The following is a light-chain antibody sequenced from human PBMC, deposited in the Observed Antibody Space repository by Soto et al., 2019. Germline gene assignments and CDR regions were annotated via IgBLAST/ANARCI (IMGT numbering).Light chain of an antibody. CDR3: QSFDTSLSGFVV. CDR1: SSNIGAGYD. J-gene: IGLJ2*01. CDR2: DNN. V-gene: IGLV1-40*01. Sequence: QSVLTQPPSVSGAPGQRVTLSCAGSSSNIGAGYDVHWYQHLPGTAPKLLIYDNNNRPSGVPDRFSGSKSGTLASLAITGLQAEDEAEDFCQSFDTSLSGFVVFGGGTKLTVL.